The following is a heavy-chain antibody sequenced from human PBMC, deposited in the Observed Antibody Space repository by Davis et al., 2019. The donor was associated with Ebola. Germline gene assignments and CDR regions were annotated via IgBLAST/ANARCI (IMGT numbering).Heavy chain of an antibody. D-gene: IGHD6-19*01. CDR1: GFTFSSHA. V-gene: IGHV3-23*01. CDR3: AKYSSAWYSPYYFDY. CDR2: ISGSGGST. J-gene: IGHJ4*02. Sequence: GESLKISCAASGFTFSSHAMSWVRQAPGKGLEWLSAISGSGGSTYSADSVKGRFAISRDNSKNTLYLQMNSLRAEDTAIYYCAKYSSAWYSPYYFDYWGQGTLVAVSS.